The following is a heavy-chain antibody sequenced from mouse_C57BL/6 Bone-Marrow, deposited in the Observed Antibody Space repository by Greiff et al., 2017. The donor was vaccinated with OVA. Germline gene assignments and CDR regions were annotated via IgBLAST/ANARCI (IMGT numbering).Heavy chain of an antibody. D-gene: IGHD4-1*01. V-gene: IGHV1-42*01. CDR2: INPSTGGT. J-gene: IGHJ3*01. CDR3: ARGGTSPFAY. Sequence: VQLQQAGPELVKPGASVKISCKASGYSFTGYYMNWVKQSPEKSLVWIGEINPSTGGTTYNQKFKDKATLTVDKSSSTAYMQLKSLTSEDSAVYYCARGGTSPFAYWGQGTLVTVSA. CDR1: GYSFTGYY.